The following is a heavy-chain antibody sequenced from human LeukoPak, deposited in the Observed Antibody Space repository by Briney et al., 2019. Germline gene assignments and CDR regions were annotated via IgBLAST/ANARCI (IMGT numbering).Heavy chain of an antibody. Sequence: GASVKVSCKASGYTFTNYAINWVRQAPGQGPEWMGWINTNTGNPTYAQGFTGRFVFSLDTSVSTAYLQISSLKAEDTAVYYCARDIRAYSYYFDYWGQGTLVTVSS. D-gene: IGHD1-26*01. CDR3: ARDIRAYSYYFDY. CDR1: GYTFTNYA. J-gene: IGHJ4*02. V-gene: IGHV7-4-1*02. CDR2: INTNTGNP.